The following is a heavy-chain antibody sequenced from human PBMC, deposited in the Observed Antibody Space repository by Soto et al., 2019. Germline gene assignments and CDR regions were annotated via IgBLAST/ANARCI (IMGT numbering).Heavy chain of an antibody. CDR1: GGSISSHY. V-gene: IGHV4-59*11. CDR2: IYYSGST. CDR3: ARDRGYYGSGSYYPPED. D-gene: IGHD3-10*01. J-gene: IGHJ4*02. Sequence: QVQLQESGPGLVKPSETLSLTCTVSGGSISSHYWSWIRQPPGKGLEWIGYIYYSGSTKYNPSLESRVTISVDTSKNQVSRQLRSVTAADTAVYDCARDRGYYGSGSYYPPEDWGQGTLVTVSS.